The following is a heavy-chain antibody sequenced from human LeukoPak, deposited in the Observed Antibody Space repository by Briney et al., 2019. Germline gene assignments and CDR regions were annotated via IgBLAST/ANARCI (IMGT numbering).Heavy chain of an antibody. D-gene: IGHD6-13*01. CDR3: ARGMVSSSWYYYYYYYMDV. Sequence: GASLKVSCKASGYTFTGDYMHWVRQAPGQGRGWMGCLNPNIVGANYAQNLQSSVTTTRETTISTAYMELRRLRSDDTAVYYCARGMVSSSWYYYYYYYMDVWGKGTAVTVSS. V-gene: IGHV1-2*02. CDR2: LNPNIVGA. CDR1: GYTFTGDY. J-gene: IGHJ6*03.